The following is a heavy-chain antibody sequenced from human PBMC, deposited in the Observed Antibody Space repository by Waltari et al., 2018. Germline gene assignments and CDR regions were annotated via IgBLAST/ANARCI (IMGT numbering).Heavy chain of an antibody. CDR2: IYYGVST. CDR1: GGYISSGGYY. D-gene: IGHD2-15*01. V-gene: IGHV4-31*03. Sequence: QVQLQESGPGLVKPSQTLSLTCTVSGGYISSGGYYWSWIRQHPGKGLEWIGFIYYGVSTDYTPSLTSRVTISVDTSKNQVSLSLSSVTAADTAVYYCARDSARVVVAARYFDYWGQGTLVTVSS. J-gene: IGHJ4*02. CDR3: ARDSARVVVAARYFDY.